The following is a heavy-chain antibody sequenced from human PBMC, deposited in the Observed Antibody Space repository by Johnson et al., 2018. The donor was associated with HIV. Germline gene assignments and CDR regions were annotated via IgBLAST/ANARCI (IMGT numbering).Heavy chain of an antibody. V-gene: IGHV3-20*04. Sequence: VQLVESGGGVLRPGGSLRLSCAASGFTFDDYGMNWVRQAPGKGLEWVSGISWNSGSIGYAVSVKGRFTISRDNAKNSLYLQMNTLRNEDTALYYCARASGYSSGGEESRVDGFDIWGQGTMVTVSS. CDR3: ARASGYSSGGEESRVDGFDI. J-gene: IGHJ3*02. CDR1: GFTFDDYG. CDR2: ISWNSGSI. D-gene: IGHD6-19*01.